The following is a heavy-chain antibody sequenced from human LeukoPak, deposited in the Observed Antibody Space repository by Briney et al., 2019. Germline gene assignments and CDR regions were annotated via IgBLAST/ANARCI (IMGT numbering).Heavy chain of an antibody. CDR2: IYPNTGGT. D-gene: IGHD5-18*01. V-gene: IGHV1-2*06. Sequence: VASVKVSCKVSGYTFTDYNMHWVRQAPGQGLEWMGRIYPNTGGTNYAQNFQGRVTLTRDTSISTVYMELNRLNSDGTAIYYCGRGNGYGLDYWGQGTLVTVSS. CDR1: GYTFTDYN. CDR3: GRGNGYGLDY. J-gene: IGHJ4*02.